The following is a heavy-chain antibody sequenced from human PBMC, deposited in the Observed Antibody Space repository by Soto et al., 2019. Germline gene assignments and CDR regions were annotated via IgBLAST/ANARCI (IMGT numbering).Heavy chain of an antibody. CDR2: ISAHNGNT. CDR3: ARGRYGDY. Sequence: QVHLVQSGAEVKKPGASVKVSCKGSGYTFTSYGITWVRQAPGQGLEWMGWISAHNGNTDYAQKLQGRVTVTRDTSTSATYMELRSLRSDDTAVYYCARGRYGDYWGQGALVTVSS. D-gene: IGHD1-1*01. J-gene: IGHJ4*02. V-gene: IGHV1-18*01. CDR1: GYTFTSYG.